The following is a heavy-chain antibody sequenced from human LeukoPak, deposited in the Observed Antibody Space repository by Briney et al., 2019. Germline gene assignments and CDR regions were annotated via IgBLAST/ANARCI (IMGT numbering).Heavy chain of an antibody. V-gene: IGHV3-33*01. CDR3: ARDRDYYDSSGYYYYGMDV. D-gene: IGHD3-22*01. J-gene: IGHJ6*02. Sequence: GGSLRLSCAASGFTFSSYGMHWVRQAPGKGLEGVAVIWYDGSNKYYADSVKGRFTISRDNSKNTLYLQMNSLRAEDTAVYYCARDRDYYDSSGYYYYGMDVWGQGTTVTVSS. CDR1: GFTFSSYG. CDR2: IWYDGSNK.